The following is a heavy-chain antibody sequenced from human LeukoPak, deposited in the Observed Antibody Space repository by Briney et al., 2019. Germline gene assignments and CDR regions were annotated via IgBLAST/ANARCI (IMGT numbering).Heavy chain of an antibody. Sequence: SETLSLTCAVYGGSFSGYYWSWIRQPPGKGLEWIGEINHSGSTNYNPSLKSRVTMSVDTSKNQFSLKLSSVTAADTAVYYCAREAREYGYFDYWGQGTLVTVSS. CDR2: INHSGST. J-gene: IGHJ4*02. CDR3: AREAREYGYFDY. CDR1: GGSFSGYY. D-gene: IGHD3-10*01. V-gene: IGHV4-34*01.